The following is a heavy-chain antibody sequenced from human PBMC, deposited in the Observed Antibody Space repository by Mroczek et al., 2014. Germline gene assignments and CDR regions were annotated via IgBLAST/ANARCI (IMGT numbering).Heavy chain of an antibody. CDR1: GFTFSSYW. Sequence: EVQLLETGGGLVQPGGSLRLSCAASGFTFSSYWMHWVRQAPGKGLVWVSRINSDGSSASYADSVKGRFTISRDNAKNTLYLQMNSLRAEDTAVYYCAREERGYSSGWYKGHLIDYWGQGTLVTVSS. V-gene: IGHV3-74*01. D-gene: IGHD6-19*01. CDR3: AREERGYSSGWYKGHLIDY. J-gene: IGHJ4*02. CDR2: INSDGSSA.